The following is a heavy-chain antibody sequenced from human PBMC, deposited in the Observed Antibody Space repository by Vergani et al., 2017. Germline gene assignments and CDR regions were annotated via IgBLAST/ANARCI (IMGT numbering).Heavy chain of an antibody. J-gene: IGHJ5*02. D-gene: IGHD2-15*01. Sequence: QVQLVQSGAEVKKPGSSVRVSCKASGGSFSTYGISWLRQAPGQGIQWMGGIIPIFDKANYAQKFQGRVTITADKSTSTAYMELSSLRSEDTAVYYCARFQKYCSGGSCYPAGFDPWGQGTLVTVSS. V-gene: IGHV1-69*06. CDR2: IIPIFDKA. CDR1: GGSFSTYG. CDR3: ARFQKYCSGGSCYPAGFDP.